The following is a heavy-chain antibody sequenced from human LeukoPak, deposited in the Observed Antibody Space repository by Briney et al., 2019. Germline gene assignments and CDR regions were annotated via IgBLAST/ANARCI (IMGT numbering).Heavy chain of an antibody. J-gene: IGHJ4*02. Sequence: GGSLRLSCAASGITFSTYAMHWVHQAPGKGLEWVAVISYDGSKKYYADSMKGRFTISRDNSKNTVFLQVNSLRAEDTAVYYCATTAIRDYWGQGTLVTVSS. V-gene: IGHV3-30*04. CDR2: ISYDGSKK. CDR3: ATTAIRDY. CDR1: GITFSTYA. D-gene: IGHD2-21*02.